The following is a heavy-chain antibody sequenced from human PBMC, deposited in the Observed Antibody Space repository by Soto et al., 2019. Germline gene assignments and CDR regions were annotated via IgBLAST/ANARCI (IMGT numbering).Heavy chain of an antibody. CDR2: INGNGASA. V-gene: IGHV3-23*01. CDR3: AKAVGAHPYDGVLDF. Sequence: EVQLLESGGRLVQPGGSLRLSCAASGFTFSDYAMAWVRQAPGKGLEWVSGINGNGASAYYPDSVTGRFTISRDNSKNTLYMQMNSLRAEDTAIYYCAKAVGAHPYDGVLDFWGQGTMVTVSS. D-gene: IGHD2-8*01. CDR1: GFTFSDYA. J-gene: IGHJ3*01.